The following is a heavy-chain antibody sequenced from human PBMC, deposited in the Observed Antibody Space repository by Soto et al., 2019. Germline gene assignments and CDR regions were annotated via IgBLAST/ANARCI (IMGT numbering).Heavy chain of an antibody. V-gene: IGHV3-66*01. CDR2: IYSGGST. Sequence: PGGSLRLSCAASGFTVSSNYMSWVRQAPGKGLEWVSVIYSGGSTYYADSVKGRFTISRDNSKNTLYLQMNSLRAEDTAVYYCARGISGWYQTRHFDYWGQGTLVTVSS. J-gene: IGHJ4*02. CDR3: ARGISGWYQTRHFDY. D-gene: IGHD6-19*01. CDR1: GFTVSSNY.